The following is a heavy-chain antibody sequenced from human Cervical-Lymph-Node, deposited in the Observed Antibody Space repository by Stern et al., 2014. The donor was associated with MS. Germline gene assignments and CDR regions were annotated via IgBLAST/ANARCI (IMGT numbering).Heavy chain of an antibody. D-gene: IGHD1-14*01. CDR2: IYPGDSET. Sequence: QLVQSGAELIRPGESLKISCKGSGFKFSIYWIAWVRQMPGKGLEWMGIIYPGDSETRCSPSCQGQVTMSADKSTSTAYLQWSSLNASDTAMYFCARQTTAWASDVWGQGTLVTVSS. CDR3: ARQTTAWASDV. V-gene: IGHV5-51*01. CDR1: GFKFSIYW. J-gene: IGHJ4*02.